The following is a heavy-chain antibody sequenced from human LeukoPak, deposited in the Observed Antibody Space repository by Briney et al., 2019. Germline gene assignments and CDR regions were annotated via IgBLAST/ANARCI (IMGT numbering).Heavy chain of an antibody. J-gene: IGHJ4*02. D-gene: IGHD1-7*01. CDR1: GFNFNDAW. Sequence: GGSLRLSCATSGFNFNDAWMNWVRQAPGKGPEWFGRIKSISYGGTIDYAAPVKGRFTISRDDSKNTLYLQMDSLETEDTAIYYCTRTWPGNTCFNFWGQGTLVTVSS. CDR3: TRTWPGNTCFNF. CDR2: IKSISYGGTI. V-gene: IGHV3-15*01.